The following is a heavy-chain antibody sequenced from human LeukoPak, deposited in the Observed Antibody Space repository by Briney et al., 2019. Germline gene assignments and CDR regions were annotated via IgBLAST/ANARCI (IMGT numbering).Heavy chain of an antibody. CDR2: ISAYNGNT. V-gene: IGHV1-18*01. CDR3: ARDVRTIGSSKDIGDY. J-gene: IGHJ4*02. Sequence: GASVKVSCKASGYTFTSYGISWVRQAPGQGLEWMGWISAYNGNTNYAQKLQGRVTMTTDTSTSTAYMELRSLRSDDTAVYYCARDVRTIGSSKDIGDYWGLGTLVTVSS. CDR1: GYTFTSYG. D-gene: IGHD1-26*01.